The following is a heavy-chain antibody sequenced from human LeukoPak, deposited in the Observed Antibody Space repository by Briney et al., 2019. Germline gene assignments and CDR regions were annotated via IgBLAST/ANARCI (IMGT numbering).Heavy chain of an antibody. Sequence: GGSLRLSCAASGFTVSSNYMSWVRQAPGKGLEWVSVIYSGGNTYYADSVKGRFTISRDNSKNTLYLQMNSLRVEDTAVYYCARDATLTQPFDIWGQGTMVTVSS. CDR3: ARDATLTQPFDI. J-gene: IGHJ3*02. CDR1: GFTVSSNY. CDR2: IYSGGNT. V-gene: IGHV3-53*01. D-gene: IGHD4-17*01.